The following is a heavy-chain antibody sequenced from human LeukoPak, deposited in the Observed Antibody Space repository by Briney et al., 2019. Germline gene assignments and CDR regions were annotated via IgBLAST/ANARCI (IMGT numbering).Heavy chain of an antibody. J-gene: IGHJ4*02. CDR3: ARHNSSGWSHFDY. CDR1: GGSINNYY. Sequence: PSETLSLTCTVSGGSINNYYWTWIRQPPGKGLEWIGDIHYSGSINYNPSLKSRVTISVDTSKNQFSLKLSSVTAADTAVYYCARHNSSGWSHFDYWGQGTLVTVSS. D-gene: IGHD6-19*01. V-gene: IGHV4-59*08. CDR2: IHYSGSI.